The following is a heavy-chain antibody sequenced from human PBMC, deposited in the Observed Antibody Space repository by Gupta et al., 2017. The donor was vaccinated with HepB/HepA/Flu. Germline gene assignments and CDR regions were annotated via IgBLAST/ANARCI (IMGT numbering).Heavy chain of an antibody. V-gene: IGHV3-23*01. CDR3: TKGRGGNYGGALDI. Sequence: EVQLLESGGGLVQPGGCMRLSCAASGFTYNRFHLRWVRQTPGKGLQWVSTISASGYNTYYADSVGGRFTISRDNSKNTVYLQMNSLRVEDTAVYYCTKGRGGNYGGALDIWGQGTIVTVSS. D-gene: IGHD4-23*01. J-gene: IGHJ3*02. CDR1: GFTYNRFH. CDR2: ISASGYNT.